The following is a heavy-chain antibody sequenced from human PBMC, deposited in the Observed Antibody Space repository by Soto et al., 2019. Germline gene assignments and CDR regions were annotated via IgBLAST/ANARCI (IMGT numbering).Heavy chain of an antibody. J-gene: IGHJ4*02. CDR3: ARQADSSSPYFDY. Sequence: PSETLSLTCTVSGFSISSGDYYWSWIRQHPGKGLEWIGYIYYSGSTYYNPSLKSRVTISVDTSKKQFSLKLSSVTAADTAVYYCARQADSSSPYFDYWGQGTLVTVSS. V-gene: IGHV4-31*03. CDR2: IYYSGST. D-gene: IGHD6-6*01. CDR1: GFSISSGDYY.